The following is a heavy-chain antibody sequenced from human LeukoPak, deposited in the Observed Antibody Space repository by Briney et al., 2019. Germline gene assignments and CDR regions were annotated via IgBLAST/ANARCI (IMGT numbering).Heavy chain of an antibody. CDR1: GFTFSRYW. Sequence: GGSLRLSCAASGFTFSRYWMHWVRQAPGKGLMWVSRISPDGSTTLYADSVKGRFTISRDNAKNTLYLQMNSLGAEDTAVYYCTTNTMTTKRGDYWGQGTLVTVSS. D-gene: IGHD3-22*01. CDR2: ISPDGSTT. V-gene: IGHV3-74*03. J-gene: IGHJ4*02. CDR3: TTNTMTTKRGDY.